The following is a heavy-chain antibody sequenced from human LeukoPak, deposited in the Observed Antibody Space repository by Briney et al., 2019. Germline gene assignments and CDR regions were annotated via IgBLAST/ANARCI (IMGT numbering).Heavy chain of an antibody. Sequence: SETLSLTCTVSGYSISSGYYWGWIRQPPGKGLEWIGSIYHSGSTYYNPSLRSRVTISVDTSKNQFSLKLSSVTAADTAVYYCARADGYYYYYMDVWGKGTTVTVSS. J-gene: IGHJ6*03. D-gene: IGHD2-8*01. CDR3: ARADGYYYYYMDV. CDR1: GYSISSGYY. V-gene: IGHV4-38-2*02. CDR2: IYHSGST.